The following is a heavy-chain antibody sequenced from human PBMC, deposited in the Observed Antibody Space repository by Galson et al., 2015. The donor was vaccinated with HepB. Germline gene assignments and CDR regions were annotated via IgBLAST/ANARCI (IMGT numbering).Heavy chain of an antibody. CDR2: IDPDSGGT. CDR3: AREYDYVWGSAPSGYYYYAMDV. D-gene: IGHD3-16*01. Sequence: SVKVSCKASGYNFNVYYIHWVRQAPGKGLEWLGRIDPDSGGTDYAQKFKGRVTMTSDTSMSTAYMELSRLRSDDTAFYYCAREYDYVWGSAPSGYYYYAMDVWGQGTTVIVSS. CDR1: GYNFNVYY. J-gene: IGHJ6*02. V-gene: IGHV1-2*06.